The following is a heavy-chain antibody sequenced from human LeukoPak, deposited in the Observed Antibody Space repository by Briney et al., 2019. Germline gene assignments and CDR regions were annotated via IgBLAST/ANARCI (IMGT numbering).Heavy chain of an antibody. J-gene: IGHJ5*02. D-gene: IGHD6-19*01. CDR3: ASSSGWYGSWFDP. V-gene: IGHV1-2*02. CDR1: GYTFTGYF. CDR2: INPNNGVT. Sequence: ASVKVSCKASGYTFTGYFMHWVRQAPGQGLEWMGWINPNNGVTKYAQKFQGRVTMTRDTSISAGYMELSRLTSDDTAVYYCASSSGWYGSWFDPWGQGTLVTVSA.